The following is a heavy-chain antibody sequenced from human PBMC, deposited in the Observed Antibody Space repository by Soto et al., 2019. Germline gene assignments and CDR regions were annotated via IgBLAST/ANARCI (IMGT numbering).Heavy chain of an antibody. CDR1: GFTFSSYA. J-gene: IGHJ4*02. CDR2: ISYDGSNK. CDR3: ARDPIRHIVVVTAIGTYYFDY. D-gene: IGHD2-21*02. V-gene: IGHV3-30-3*01. Sequence: GVSLRLSCAASGFTFSSYAMHWVRQAPGKGLEWVAVISYDGSNKYYADSVKGRFTISRDNSKNTLYLQMNSLRAEDTAVYYCARDPIRHIVVVTAIGTYYFDYWGQGTLVT.